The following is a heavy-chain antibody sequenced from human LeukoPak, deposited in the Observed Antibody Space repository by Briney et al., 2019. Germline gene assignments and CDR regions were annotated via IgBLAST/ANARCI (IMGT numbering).Heavy chain of an antibody. Sequence: PGGSLRLSCAASGFTFSIFGMHWVRQAPGKGLEWVAIISSDGANKDHADSVKGRFTISRDNSKNTLYLQMNSLRAEDTAVYYCAKKSPGSFIALPDYWGQGTLDTVSS. V-gene: IGHV3-30*18. CDR1: GFTFSIFG. J-gene: IGHJ4*02. CDR2: ISSDGANK. D-gene: IGHD3-10*01. CDR3: AKKSPGSFIALPDY.